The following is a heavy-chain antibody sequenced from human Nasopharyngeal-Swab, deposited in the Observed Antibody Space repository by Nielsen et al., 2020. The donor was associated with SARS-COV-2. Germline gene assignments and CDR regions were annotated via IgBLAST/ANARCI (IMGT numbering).Heavy chain of an antibody. V-gene: IGHV1-46*01. J-gene: IGHJ5*02. CDR3: ARGGDPREVVAATDCFDP. D-gene: IGHD2-15*01. CDR2: INPGGGSA. Sequence: VRQMPGKGLEWMGIINPGGGSARYSQNLQGRVTMTRDTSTNTVYMELYSLTSEDTAVYYCARGGDPREVVAATDCFDPWGQGTLVTVSS.